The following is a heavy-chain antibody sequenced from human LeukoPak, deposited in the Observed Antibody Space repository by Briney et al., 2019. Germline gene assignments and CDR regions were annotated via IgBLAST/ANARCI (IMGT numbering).Heavy chain of an antibody. J-gene: IGHJ4*02. CDR2: IYYSGSA. D-gene: IGHD5-24*01. Sequence: SETLSLTCSVSGGSISSSNYYWGWIRQPPGKGLGWIGSIYYSGSAYYNPSLKSRVTISADTSKNQFSLKLSSVTAADTAVYYCARRPTIFDYWGQGTLVTVSS. CDR3: ARRPTIFDY. V-gene: IGHV4-39*01. CDR1: GGSISSSNYY.